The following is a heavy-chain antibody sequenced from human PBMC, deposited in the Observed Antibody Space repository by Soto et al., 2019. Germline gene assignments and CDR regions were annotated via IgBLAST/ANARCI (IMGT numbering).Heavy chain of an antibody. D-gene: IGHD5-18*01. V-gene: IGHV3-30-3*01. CDR3: ASPGREDTAMVNHYYYAMDV. CDR1: GFTFSSYA. J-gene: IGHJ6*02. CDR2: ISYDGSNK. Sequence: PGGSLRLSCAASGFTFSSYAMHWVRQAPGKGLGWVAVISYDGSNKYYADSVKGRFTISRDNSKNTLYLQMNSLRAEDTAVYYCASPGREDTAMVNHYYYAMDVWGQGTTVTAS.